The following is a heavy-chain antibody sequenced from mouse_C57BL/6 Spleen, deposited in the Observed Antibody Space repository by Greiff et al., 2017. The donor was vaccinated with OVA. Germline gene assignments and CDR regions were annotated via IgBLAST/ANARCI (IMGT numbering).Heavy chain of an antibody. CDR3: ARRDYYGSSSYFGY. CDR1: GYAFTNYL. V-gene: IGHV1-54*01. D-gene: IGHD1-1*01. J-gene: IGHJ2*01. Sequence: VQLQQSGAELVRPGTSVKVSCKASGYAFTNYLIEWVKQRPGQGLEWIGVINPGSGGTNYNEKFKGKATLTADKSSSTAYMQLSSLTSEDSAVYFCARRDYYGSSSYFGYWGKGTTLTVSS. CDR2: INPGSGGT.